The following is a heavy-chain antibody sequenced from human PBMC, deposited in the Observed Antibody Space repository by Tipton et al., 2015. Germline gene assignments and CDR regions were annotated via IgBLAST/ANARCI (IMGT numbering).Heavy chain of an antibody. CDR3: ARRATGGYYFDY. V-gene: IGHV6-1*01. D-gene: IGHD1-14*01. J-gene: IGHJ4*02. CDR1: GDSVSSSTSA. CDR2: TYYRSKWYY. Sequence: GLVKPSQTLSLTCDISGDSVSSSTSAWNWIRQSPSRGLEWLGRTYYRSKWYYEYSISVKSRVTVTPDTSKNQFSLQLNSVTPEDTAVYYCARRATGGYYFDYWGQGTLVTVSS.